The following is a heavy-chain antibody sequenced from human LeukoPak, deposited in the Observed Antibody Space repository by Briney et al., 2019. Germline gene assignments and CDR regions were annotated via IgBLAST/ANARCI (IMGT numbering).Heavy chain of an antibody. CDR1: GGSITSRSYY. V-gene: IGHV4-39*01. Sequence: SETLSLTCTVSGGSITSRSYYWGWIRQPPGKGLEWIANIYYSGSTYYNPSLKSPVTISVDTSKNQFSLKVNSVTAADTAVYYCASHPYSSGWYVDYWGQGTLVTVSS. CDR3: ASHPYSSGWYVDY. J-gene: IGHJ4*02. CDR2: IYYSGST. D-gene: IGHD6-19*01.